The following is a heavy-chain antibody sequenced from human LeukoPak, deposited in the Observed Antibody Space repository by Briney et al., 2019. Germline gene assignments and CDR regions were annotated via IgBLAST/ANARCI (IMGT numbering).Heavy chain of an antibody. CDR3: AADMSARDYPINWFDP. Sequence: ASVKVSCKAPGFTFTSSAMQWVRQARGQRLEWIGWIVVDSGNTNYAQKFQERVTITRDMSTSTAYMELSSLRSEDTAVYYCAADMSARDYPINWFDPWGQGTLVTVSS. J-gene: IGHJ5*02. CDR1: GFTFTSSA. V-gene: IGHV1-58*02. D-gene: IGHD4/OR15-4a*01. CDR2: IVVDSGNT.